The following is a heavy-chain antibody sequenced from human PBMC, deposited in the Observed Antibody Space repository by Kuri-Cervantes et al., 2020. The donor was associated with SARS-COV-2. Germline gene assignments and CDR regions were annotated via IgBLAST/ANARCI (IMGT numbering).Heavy chain of an antibody. J-gene: IGHJ4*02. CDR1: GFTFSRDT. D-gene: IGHD1-26*01. V-gene: IGHV3-74*01. CDR2: MNGDGSTI. CDR3: ARAPSGSPTEF. Sequence: GESLKISCAASGFTFSRDTMYWVRQAPGKELVWVSRMNGDGSTITYADSVKGRFTISRDNAKNTLYLQMNSLRVEDTAVYFCARAPSGSPTEFWGQGTLVTVSS.